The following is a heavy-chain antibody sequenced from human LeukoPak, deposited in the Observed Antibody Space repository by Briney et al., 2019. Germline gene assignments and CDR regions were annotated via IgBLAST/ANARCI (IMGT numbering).Heavy chain of an antibody. J-gene: IGHJ4*02. V-gene: IGHV4-4*07. CDR1: GGSISSYY. Sequence: PSETLSLTCTVSGGSISSYYWSWIRQPAGKGLEWIGRIYTSGSTNYNPSLKSRVTMSVDTSKNQFSLKLSSVTAADTAVYYCARDGGSSGWPTFDYWGQGTLVTVSS. CDR3: ARDGGSSGWPTFDY. CDR2: IYTSGST. D-gene: IGHD6-19*01.